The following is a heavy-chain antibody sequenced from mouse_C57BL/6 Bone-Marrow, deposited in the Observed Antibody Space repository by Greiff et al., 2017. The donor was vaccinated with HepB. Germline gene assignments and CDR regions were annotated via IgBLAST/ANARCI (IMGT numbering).Heavy chain of an antibody. CDR2: ISSGSSTI. V-gene: IGHV5-17*01. Sequence: EVKVVESGGGLVKPGGSLKLSCAASGFTFSDYGMHWVRQAPEKGLEWVAYISSGSSTIYYADTVKGRFTISRDNAKNTLFLQMTSLRSEDTAMYYCARGGLRPNAMDYWGQGTSVTVSS. D-gene: IGHD2-4*01. J-gene: IGHJ4*01. CDR1: GFTFSDYG. CDR3: ARGGLRPNAMDY.